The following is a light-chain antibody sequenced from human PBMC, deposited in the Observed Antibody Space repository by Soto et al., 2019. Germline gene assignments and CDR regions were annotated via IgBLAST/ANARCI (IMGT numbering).Light chain of an antibody. V-gene: IGKV1-5*03. CDR2: KAS. CDR1: QSISSW. Sequence: DIQMTQSPSTLSASVGDRVTITCRASQSISSWLAWYQQKPGKAPKLLIYKASSLESGVPSRFSGSGSGTEFTLTISSLQPDDFATYYRQQYNSYSFFGQGTKLEIK. J-gene: IGKJ2*01. CDR3: QQYNSYSF.